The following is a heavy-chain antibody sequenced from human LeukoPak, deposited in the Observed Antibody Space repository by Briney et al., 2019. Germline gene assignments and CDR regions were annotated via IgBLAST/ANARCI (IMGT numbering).Heavy chain of an antibody. CDR2: ISGSGGST. CDR3: AKDPLCRGVFGY. D-gene: IGHD3-10*01. J-gene: IGHJ4*02. CDR1: GFSFSSYA. Sequence: GGSLRLSCAASGFSFSSYAMSWVRQAPGKGLEWVSAISGSGGSTYYADSVKGRFTISRDTSKNTLYLQMTSLTAEDTAVYYCAKDPLCRGVFGYWGQGTLVTVSP. V-gene: IGHV3-23*01.